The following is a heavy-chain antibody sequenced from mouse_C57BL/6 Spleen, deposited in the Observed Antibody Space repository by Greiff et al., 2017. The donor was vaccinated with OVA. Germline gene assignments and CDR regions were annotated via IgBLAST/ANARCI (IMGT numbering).Heavy chain of an antibody. Sequence: EVNVVESGGGLVQPGESLKLSCESNEYDFPSHDMSWFRKTPQERLELVVAINSDGGSTYYPATMERRFFISRDYTKKTLYQQISSLRAEDTALYYCGRDSSGSLAYWGQGTLVTVSA. V-gene: IGHV5-2*01. CDR1: EYDFPSHD. D-gene: IGHD2-12*01. CDR2: INSDGGST. J-gene: IGHJ3*01. CDR3: GRDSSGSLAY.